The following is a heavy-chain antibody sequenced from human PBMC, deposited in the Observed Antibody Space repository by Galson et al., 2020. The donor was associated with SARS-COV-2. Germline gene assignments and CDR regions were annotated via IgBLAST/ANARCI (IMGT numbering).Heavy chain of an antibody. CDR2: IKPDGSET. Sequence: GGSLRLSCAASGFTFSTYWMSWVRQAPGKGLEWVANIKPDGSETYSVDSVKGRFTISRDNARNSLYLQMNNLRAEDTAVYYCVYRGGSVPYYYYYYDMDVWGQGTTVTISS. V-gene: IGHV3-7*01. J-gene: IGHJ6*02. D-gene: IGHD2-15*01. CDR1: GFTFSTYW. CDR3: VYRGGSVPYYYYYYDMDV.